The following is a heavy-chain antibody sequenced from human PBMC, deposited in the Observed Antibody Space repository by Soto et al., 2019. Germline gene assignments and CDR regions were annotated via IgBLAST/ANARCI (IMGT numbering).Heavy chain of an antibody. CDR3: ARLEVVYVTSRYNYHGMDV. D-gene: IGHD2-8*02. CDR2: IYYSGST. J-gene: IGHJ6*02. V-gene: IGHV4-39*01. Sequence: PSETLSLTCTVSGVSLISSNYFWAWIRQPPGKGLEWIGTIYYSGSTSCNPSLESRVAISVDTSKNQFSLRVTSVTAADTAVYYCARLEVVYVTSRYNYHGMDVWGQGTTVTVSS. CDR1: GVSLISSNYF.